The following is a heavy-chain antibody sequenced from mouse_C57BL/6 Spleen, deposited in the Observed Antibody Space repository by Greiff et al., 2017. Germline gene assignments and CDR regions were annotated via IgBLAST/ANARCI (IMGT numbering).Heavy chain of an antibody. V-gene: IGHV1-4*01. D-gene: IGHD1-1*01. J-gene: IGHJ2*01. CDR3: AREDYGSSYGPNYFDY. CDR2: ITPSRGYT. Sequence: QVQLQQSGAELARPGASVRMSCKASGYTFTSYTMHWVKQRPGQGLEWIGYITPSRGYTKYNQKFKDKATLTSAQSSSTAYMQLSSLTSEDSAVYYCAREDYGSSYGPNYFDYWGQGTTLTVSS. CDR1: GYTFTSYT.